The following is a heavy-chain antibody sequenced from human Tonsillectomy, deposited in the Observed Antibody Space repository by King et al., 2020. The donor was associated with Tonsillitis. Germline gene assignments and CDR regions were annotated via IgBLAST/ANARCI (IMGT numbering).Heavy chain of an antibody. V-gene: IGHV4-39*01. CDR1: GDSITSRTYY. Sequence: LQLQESGPGLVKPSETLSLTCTVSGDSITSRTYYWGWIRQPQGKGLECIGNIYSSGSTYYNPSLKSRVPISVDTSKNQFSLKLTSVTAADTAVYSCARRLRWLATYYFDSWGQGTLVPVSS. J-gene: IGHJ4*02. CDR3: ARRLRWLATYYFDS. D-gene: IGHD6-19*01. CDR2: IYSSGST.